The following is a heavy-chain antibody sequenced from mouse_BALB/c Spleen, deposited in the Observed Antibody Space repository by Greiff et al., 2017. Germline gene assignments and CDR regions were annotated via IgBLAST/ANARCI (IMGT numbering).Heavy chain of an antibody. Sequence: EVKLMESGGGLVQPGGSLRLSCATSGFTFTDYYMSWVRQPPGKALEWLGFIRNKANGYTTEYSASVKGRFTISRDNSQSILYLQMNTLRAEDSATYYCARDTGTYFDYWGQGTTLTVSS. J-gene: IGHJ2*01. CDR3: ARDTGTYFDY. V-gene: IGHV7-3*02. CDR2: IRNKANGYTT. D-gene: IGHD3-3*01. CDR1: GFTFTDYY.